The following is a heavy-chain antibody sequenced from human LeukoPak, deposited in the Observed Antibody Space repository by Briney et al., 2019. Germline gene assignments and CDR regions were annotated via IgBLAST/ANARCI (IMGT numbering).Heavy chain of an antibody. Sequence: SGPTLVNPTQTLTLTCTFSGFSLSTSGVGVGWIRQPPGKALEWHALNYWKHDKHYSPSLKSRLTKTKDTPEDQVVLTMANRDPVDRATYYCAQTLWQVWFDYWGQGTLVRVPS. CDR1: GFSLSTSGVG. CDR2: NYWKHDK. V-gene: IGHV2-5*01. D-gene: IGHD3-16*01. CDR3: AQTLWQVWFDY. J-gene: IGHJ4*02.